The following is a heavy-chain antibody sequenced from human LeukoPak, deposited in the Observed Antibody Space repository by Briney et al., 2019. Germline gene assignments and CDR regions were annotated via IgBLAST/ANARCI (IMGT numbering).Heavy chain of an antibody. D-gene: IGHD3-10*01. CDR2: ISGSGGST. CDR1: GFSFSTYA. J-gene: IGHJ4*02. Sequence: GGSLRLSCAASGFSFSTYAMTWVRQAPGKGLEWVSAISGSGGSTYYADSVKGRFTISRDNSKNTLYLQMNSLRAEDTAVYYCAKDGAMVRGVMDYWGQGTLVTVSS. V-gene: IGHV3-23*01. CDR3: AKDGAMVRGVMDY.